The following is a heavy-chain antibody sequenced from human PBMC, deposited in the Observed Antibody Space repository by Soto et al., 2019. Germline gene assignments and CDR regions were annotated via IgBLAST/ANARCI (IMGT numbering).Heavy chain of an antibody. CDR3: ARVPDR. J-gene: IGHJ5*02. CDR2: IYHSGST. D-gene: IGHD2-2*01. Sequence: NPSGTLSLTCAVSGGSISSGGFSWSWIRQPPGKGLEWIGYIYHSGSTYYNPSLKSRVTISVDRSKNQFSLKLSSVPAADTAVYYCARVPDRWGQGTLVTVS. V-gene: IGHV4-30-2*01. CDR1: GGSISSGGFS.